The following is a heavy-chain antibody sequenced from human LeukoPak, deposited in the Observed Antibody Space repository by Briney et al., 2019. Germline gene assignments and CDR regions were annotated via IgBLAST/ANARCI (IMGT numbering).Heavy chain of an antibody. CDR1: GGSFSGYY. Sequence: SETLSLTCAVYGGSFSGYYWSWIRQPPGKGLEWIGYIYYSGSTNYNPSLKSRVTMSLDKSKIQFSLKMSSVTAADTAVYYCARADTLTGYYFDYWGQGTLVTVSS. CDR2: IYYSGST. J-gene: IGHJ4*02. V-gene: IGHV4-59*01. CDR3: ARADTLTGYYFDY. D-gene: IGHD3-9*01.